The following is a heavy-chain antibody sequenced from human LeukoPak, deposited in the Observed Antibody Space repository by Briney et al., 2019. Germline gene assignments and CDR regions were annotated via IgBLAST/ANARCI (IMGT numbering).Heavy chain of an antibody. CDR2: IGTAGDT. Sequence: LGGSLRLSCAASGFTFSSYDMHWVRQATGKGLEWVSAIGTAGDTYYPGSVKGRFTISRENAKNSLYLQMNSLRAGDTAVYYCARSAAGEVSFHYWGQGTLVTVSS. CDR3: ARSAAGEVSFHY. V-gene: IGHV3-13*01. J-gene: IGHJ4*02. CDR1: GFTFSSYD. D-gene: IGHD6-25*01.